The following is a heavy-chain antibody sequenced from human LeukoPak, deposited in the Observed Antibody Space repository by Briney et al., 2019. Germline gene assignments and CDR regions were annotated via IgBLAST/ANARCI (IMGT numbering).Heavy chain of an antibody. V-gene: IGHV1-69*04. J-gene: IGHJ4*02. CDR1: GGTFSTFV. Sequence: ASVKVSCKASGGTFSTFVFSWVRQAPGQGLEWMGRILPILDIPNYAQKFQGRVTITADKSTSTVSLELSSLRSEDTAVYYCAKEGSSWLTYYFDYWGQGTLVTVSS. CDR2: ILPILDIP. CDR3: AKEGSSWLTYYFDY. D-gene: IGHD6-13*01.